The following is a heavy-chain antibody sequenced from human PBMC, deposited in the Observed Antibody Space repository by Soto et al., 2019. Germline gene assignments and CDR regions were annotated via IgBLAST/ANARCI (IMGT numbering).Heavy chain of an antibody. V-gene: IGHV1-69*13. J-gene: IGHJ6*02. CDR3: AKITGTANYYYGMDV. CDR1: GYNFISHH. D-gene: IGHD1-7*01. Sequence: GASVKVSCKASGYNFISHHIHWVRQAPGQGLEWMGGIIPIFGTANYAQKFQGRVTITADESTSTAYMELSSLRSEDTAVYYCAKITGTANYYYGMDVWGQGTTVTVSS. CDR2: IIPIFGTA.